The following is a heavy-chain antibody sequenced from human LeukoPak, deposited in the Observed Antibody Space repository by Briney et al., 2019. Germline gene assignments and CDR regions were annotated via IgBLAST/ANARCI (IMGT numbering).Heavy chain of an antibody. V-gene: IGHV1-18*01. Sequence: GASVKVSCKASGYIFTNYGISWVRQAPGQGLEWMGWINTYNGNTNYAQNLQDRVTMTTDTPTSTAYMELRSLRSDDTAVYYCARDGGTWYFDLWGRGTLLTVSS. CDR2: INTYNGNT. J-gene: IGHJ2*01. D-gene: IGHD3-3*01. CDR1: GYIFTNYG. CDR3: ARDGGTWYFDL.